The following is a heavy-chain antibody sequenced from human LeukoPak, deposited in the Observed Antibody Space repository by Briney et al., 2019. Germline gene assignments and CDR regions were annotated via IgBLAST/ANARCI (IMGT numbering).Heavy chain of an antibody. Sequence: SETLSLTCAVYGGSFSGYYWSWIRQPPGKGLEWIGEVNHSGSTNYNPSLKSRVTISVDTSKNQFSLKLSSVTAADTAVYYCASRLGGPFDYWGQETLVTVSS. V-gene: IGHV4-34*01. J-gene: IGHJ4*02. CDR3: ASRLGGPFDY. CDR2: VNHSGST. CDR1: GGSFSGYY. D-gene: IGHD2-15*01.